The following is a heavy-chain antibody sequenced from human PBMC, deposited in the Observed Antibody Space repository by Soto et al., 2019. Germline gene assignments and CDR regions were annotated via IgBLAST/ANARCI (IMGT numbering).Heavy chain of an antibody. V-gene: IGHV4-4*02. CDR1: GGSIIVSRW. Sequence: SETLSLTCALSGGSIIVSRWWTWVHQSPGKGLEWIGESYHNGTTNYNPSLKSRLTSLVDTSKNHFSRGLNPVTDEDTGTYFCAKDPEYWGQGKLVTVSS. CDR3: AKDPEY. CDR2: SYHNGTT. J-gene: IGHJ4*02.